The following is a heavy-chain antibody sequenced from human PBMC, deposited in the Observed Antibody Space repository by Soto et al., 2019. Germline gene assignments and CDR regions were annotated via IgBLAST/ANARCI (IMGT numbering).Heavy chain of an antibody. Sequence: QVHLVQSGADVKKPGASVNVSCKASGYTFTSYYMHWVRQAPGQGLEWMGIINPSGGSPTYAQQFKARRARAGDTSTSTVYMDRSSLSSADTAVYYCASPGFRWLAPFDYWGQGTLVTFSS. V-gene: IGHV1-46*01. J-gene: IGHJ4*02. CDR3: ASPGFRWLAPFDY. CDR1: GYTFTSYY. CDR2: INPSGGSP. D-gene: IGHD6-19*01.